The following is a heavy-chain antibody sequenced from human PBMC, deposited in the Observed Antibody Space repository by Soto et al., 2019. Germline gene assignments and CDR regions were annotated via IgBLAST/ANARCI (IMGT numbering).Heavy chain of an antibody. Sequence: ASVKVSCKASGYTFTGYYMHWVRQAPGQGLEWMGWINPNSGGIKYPQKFQGRVTMTRDTSITTVYMSLTGLKSDDTAVYYCATLSGIAAAGTKLGFNAFDIWGQGTMVTVSS. CDR3: ATLSGIAAAGTKLGFNAFDI. CDR2: INPNSGGI. CDR1: GYTFTGYY. D-gene: IGHD6-13*01. V-gene: IGHV1-2*02. J-gene: IGHJ3*02.